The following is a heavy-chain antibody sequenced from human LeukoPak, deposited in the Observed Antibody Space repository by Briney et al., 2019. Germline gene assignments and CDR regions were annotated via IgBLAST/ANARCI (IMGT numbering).Heavy chain of an antibody. CDR3: AKGKKMTVAGLFDY. D-gene: IGHD6-19*01. Sequence: GGSLRLSCAASGFTFSSYAMHWVRQAPGKGLEWVAVISYDGSNKYYADSVKGRFTISRDNSKNTLYLQMNSLRADDTALYYCAKGKKMTVAGLFDYWGQGTLVTVSS. J-gene: IGHJ4*02. CDR2: ISYDGSNK. CDR1: GFTFSSYA. V-gene: IGHV3-30*04.